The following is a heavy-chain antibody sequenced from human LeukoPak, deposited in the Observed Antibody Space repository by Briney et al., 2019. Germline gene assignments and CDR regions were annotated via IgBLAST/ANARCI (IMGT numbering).Heavy chain of an antibody. V-gene: IGHV4-59*01. CDR3: TSPRVRMVRGVIFYGGEYYFDY. CDR1: GGSISSYY. J-gene: IGHJ4*02. D-gene: IGHD3-10*01. CDR2: IYYSGST. Sequence: PSETLSLTCTVSGGSISSYYWSWIRQPPGKGLEWIGYIYYSGSTNYNPSLKSRVTISVDTSKNQFSLKLSSVTAADTAVYYCTSPRVRMVRGVIFYGGEYYFDYWGQGTLVTVSS.